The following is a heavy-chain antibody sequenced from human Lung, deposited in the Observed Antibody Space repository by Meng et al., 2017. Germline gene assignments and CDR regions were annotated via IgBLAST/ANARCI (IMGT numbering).Heavy chain of an antibody. Sequence: QVQLQQWCAGLLKPSEPLSLSCVVSGGSFSDYYWSWIRQPPGKGLEWIGEINHSGSTNYNPSLESRATISVDTSQNNLSLKLSSVTAADSAVYYCARGPTTMAHDFDYWGQGTLVTVSS. CDR1: GGSFSDYY. D-gene: IGHD4-11*01. CDR2: INHSGST. CDR3: ARGPTTMAHDFDY. J-gene: IGHJ4*02. V-gene: IGHV4-34*01.